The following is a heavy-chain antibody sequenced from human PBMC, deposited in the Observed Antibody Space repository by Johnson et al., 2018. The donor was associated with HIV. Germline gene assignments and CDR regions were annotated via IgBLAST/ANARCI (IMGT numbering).Heavy chain of an antibody. D-gene: IGHD2-15*01. J-gene: IGHJ3*02. CDR2: ISGSGGST. CDR1: GFTFDHYA. Sequence: VQLVESGGGLVQPGRSLRLSCAASGFTFDHYAMHWVRQGPGKGLEWVAGISGSGGSTYYADSVKGRFTISRDNSKNTLYLQMNSLRAEDTAVYYCARDPRGLGVGPGEAFDIWGQGTMVTVSS. CDR3: ARDPRGLGVGPGEAFDI. V-gene: IGHV3-23*04.